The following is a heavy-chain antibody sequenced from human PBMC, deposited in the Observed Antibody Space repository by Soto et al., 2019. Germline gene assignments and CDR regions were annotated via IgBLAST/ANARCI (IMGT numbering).Heavy chain of an antibody. Sequence: GGSLRLSCAASGFTFSTYAMSWVRQAPGKGLEWVSAISGTGGSTYYADSVKGRFTISRDNSKNTLYLQMNSLRAEDTAVYYGAKNCDTPRSPSSHWGQGTLVTVSS. CDR2: ISGTGGST. J-gene: IGHJ4*02. V-gene: IGHV3-23*01. CDR1: GFTFSTYA. CDR3: AKNCDTPRSPSSH. D-gene: IGHD2-2*02.